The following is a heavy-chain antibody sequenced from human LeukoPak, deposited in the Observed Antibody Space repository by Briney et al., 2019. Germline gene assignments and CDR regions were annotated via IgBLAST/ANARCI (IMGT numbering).Heavy chain of an antibody. CDR3: ARGGGLLVAATFDY. J-gene: IGHJ4*02. CDR1: GFTVSSNY. V-gene: IGHV3-53*01. Sequence: TGGSLRLSCAASGFTVSSNYMSWVRQAPGKGLEWVSVIYSDGRTHYADSVKGRFTISRDKSKNSLYLQMNSPRAEDTAVYYCARGGGLLVAATFDYWGQGTLVTVSS. CDR2: IYSDGRT. D-gene: IGHD2-15*01.